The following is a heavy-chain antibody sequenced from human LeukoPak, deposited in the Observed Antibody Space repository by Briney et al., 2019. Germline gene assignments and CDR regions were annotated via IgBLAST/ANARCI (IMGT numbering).Heavy chain of an antibody. D-gene: IGHD6-19*01. CDR2: IYNSGTT. J-gene: IGHJ4*02. Sequence: SETLSLTCTVSGLSISSYYWRWIRQPPGKGLEWIGYIYNSGTTNYNPSPKSRVTISVDTSKNQFSLKPSSVTAADTAVYYSARDGMDSSGWHSFDYWGQGTLVTVSS. V-gene: IGHV4-59*01. CDR3: ARDGMDSSGWHSFDY. CDR1: GLSISSYY.